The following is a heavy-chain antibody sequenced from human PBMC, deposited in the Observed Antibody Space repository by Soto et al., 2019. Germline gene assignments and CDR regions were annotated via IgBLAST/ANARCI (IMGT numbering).Heavy chain of an antibody. J-gene: IGHJ4*02. CDR3: AKRPRALLTFDY. Sequence: GGSLRLSCAASGFIFSNYVMSWVRQAPGKGLEWVSSISDSGGTSSYADSVKGRFTISRDNSKNTLYLQMNSLRAEDTAIYYCAKRPRALLTFDYWGQGTLVTVSS. CDR1: GFIFSNYV. CDR2: ISDSGGTS. D-gene: IGHD1-26*01. V-gene: IGHV3-23*01.